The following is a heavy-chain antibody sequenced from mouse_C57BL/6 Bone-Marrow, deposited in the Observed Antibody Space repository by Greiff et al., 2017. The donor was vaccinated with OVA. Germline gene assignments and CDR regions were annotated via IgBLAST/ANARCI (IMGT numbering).Heavy chain of an antibody. J-gene: IGHJ3*01. Sequence: EVKLQQSGPELVKPGASVKIPCKASGYTFTDYNMDWVKQSHGKSLEWIGDINPNNGGTIYNQKFKGKATLTVDKSSSTAYMELRSLTSEDTAVYYCARGANWDVGFAYWGQGTLVTVSA. CDR3: ARGANWDVGFAY. V-gene: IGHV1-18*01. CDR2: INPNNGGT. CDR1: GYTFTDYN. D-gene: IGHD4-1*01.